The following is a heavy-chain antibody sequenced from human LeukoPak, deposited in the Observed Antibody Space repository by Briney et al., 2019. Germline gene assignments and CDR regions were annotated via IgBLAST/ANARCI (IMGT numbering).Heavy chain of an antibody. D-gene: IGHD3-3*01. V-gene: IGHV4-38-2*02. CDR3: ARMRFLEWFPALFDY. Sequence: SETLSLTCTVSGYSISSGYYWGWIRPPPGKGLEWIGSIYHSGSTYYNPSLKSRVTISVDTSKNQFSLKLSSVTAADTAVYYCARMRFLEWFPALFDYWGQGTLVTVSS. J-gene: IGHJ4*02. CDR2: IYHSGST. CDR1: GYSISSGYY.